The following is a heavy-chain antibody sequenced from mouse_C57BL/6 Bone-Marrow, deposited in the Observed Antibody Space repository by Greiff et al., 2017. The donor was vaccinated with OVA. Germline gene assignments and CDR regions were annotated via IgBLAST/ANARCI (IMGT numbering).Heavy chain of an antibody. CDR1: GYTFTSYS. Sequence: VQLQQPGTELVKPGASVKLSCKASGYTFTSYSMHWVKQRPGQGLEWIGNINPSNGGTNYNEKFKSKATLTVDKSSSTAYMQLSSLTSEDSAVYYCARSEDGYLYWYFDVWGTGTTVTVSS. CDR2: INPSNGGT. D-gene: IGHD2-3*01. CDR3: ARSEDGYLYWYFDV. V-gene: IGHV1-53*01. J-gene: IGHJ1*03.